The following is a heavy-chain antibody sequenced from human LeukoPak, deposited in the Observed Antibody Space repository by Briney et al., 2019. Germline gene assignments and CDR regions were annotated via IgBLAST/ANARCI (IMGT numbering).Heavy chain of an antibody. V-gene: IGHV4-4*07. CDR1: GGSISSYY. D-gene: IGHD3-9*01. CDR2: INTSGGT. CDR3: ATQYYDILTGFHAFDY. J-gene: IGHJ4*02. Sequence: SETLSLTCTVSGGSISSYYWSWIRQPAGKGLEWIGRINTSGGTNYNPSLKLRVTMSVDTSKSQFSLKLSSVTAADTAVYYCATQYYDILTGFHAFDYWGQGTLVTVSP.